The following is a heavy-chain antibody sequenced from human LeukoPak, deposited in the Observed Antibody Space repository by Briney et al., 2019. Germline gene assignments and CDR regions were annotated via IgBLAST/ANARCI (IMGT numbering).Heavy chain of an antibody. V-gene: IGHV3-23*01. J-gene: IGHJ4*02. CDR2: ISGSGGST. CDR3: AKAYGNDYGDSGGGY. CDR1: GFTFSSYA. D-gene: IGHD4-17*01. Sequence: GSLRLSCAASGFTFSSYAMSWVRQASGQGLEWFSAISGSGGSTYYDDSVKGRFTYTRHNSKNTLYLQMNRLRAEDTAVYYCAKAYGNDYGDSGGGYWGQGTLVTVSS.